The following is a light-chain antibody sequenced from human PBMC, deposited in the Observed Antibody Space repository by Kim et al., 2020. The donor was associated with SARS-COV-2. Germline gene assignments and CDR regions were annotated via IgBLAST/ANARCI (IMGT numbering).Light chain of an antibody. J-gene: IGKJ1*01. CDR2: DAS. V-gene: IGKV1-5*01. CDR3: QEYKSTPWT. Sequence: DIQMTQSPSTLSASVGDRVTITCRASQSISTWLAWYQQKPGKAPNLLIYDASNLESGVPSRFSGSGSGTEFTLTISSLQPDDFATYSCQEYKSTPWTFGKGHKGDIK. CDR1: QSISTW.